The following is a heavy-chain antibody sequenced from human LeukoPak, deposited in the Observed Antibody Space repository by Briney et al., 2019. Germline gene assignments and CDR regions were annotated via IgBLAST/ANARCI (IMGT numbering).Heavy chain of an antibody. D-gene: IGHD3-3*01. J-gene: IGHJ4*02. V-gene: IGHV4-39*07. Sequence: SETLSLTCTVSGGSISSSSYYWGWIRQPPGKGLEWIGSIYYSGSTYYNPSLKSRVTISVDTSKNQFSLKLSSVTAADTAVYYCARTRYDFWSGYSDYWGQGTLVTVSS. CDR2: IYYSGST. CDR1: GGSISSSSYY. CDR3: ARTRYDFWSGYSDY.